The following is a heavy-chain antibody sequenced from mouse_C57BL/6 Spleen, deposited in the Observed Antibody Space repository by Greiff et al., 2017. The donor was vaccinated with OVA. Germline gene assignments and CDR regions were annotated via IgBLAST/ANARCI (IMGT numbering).Heavy chain of an antibody. CDR1: GFSLTSYG. Sequence: VKLVESGPGLVAPSQSLSITCTVSGFSLTSYGVHWVRQPPGKGLEWLVVIWSDGSTTYNSALKSRLSISKDNSKSQVFLKMNSLQTDDTAMYYCARHKGLRGYAMDYWGQGTSVTVSS. CDR2: IWSDGST. CDR3: ARHKGLRGYAMDY. J-gene: IGHJ4*01. D-gene: IGHD2-4*01. V-gene: IGHV2-6-1*01.